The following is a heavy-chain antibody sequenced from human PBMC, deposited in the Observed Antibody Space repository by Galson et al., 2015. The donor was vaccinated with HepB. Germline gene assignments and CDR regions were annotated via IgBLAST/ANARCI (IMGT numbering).Heavy chain of an antibody. CDR1: GYTFTTYG. CDR3: ARDDVTMLRGRNWFDP. J-gene: IGHJ5*02. Sequence: SVKVSCKASGYTFTTYGLNWVRQAPGQGLEWMGWINTDTGTPTYAQGFTGRFVFSLDTSVSTTYLQISSLKAEDTAVYYCARDDVTMLRGRNWFDPWGQGTLVTVSS. CDR2: INTDTGTP. V-gene: IGHV7-4-1*02. D-gene: IGHD3-10*01.